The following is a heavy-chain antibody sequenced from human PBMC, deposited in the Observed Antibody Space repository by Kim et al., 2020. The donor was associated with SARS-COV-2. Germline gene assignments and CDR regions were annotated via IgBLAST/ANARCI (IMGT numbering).Heavy chain of an antibody. Sequence: SVKVSCKASGGTFSSYAISWVRQAPGQGLEWMGGIIPILGAANYAQKFQGRVTITAGESTSTAYMELSSLRSEDTAVYYCARDGAQILDGMDVWGQGTTVTAS. CDR2: IIPILGAA. V-gene: IGHV1-69*13. D-gene: IGHD3-16*01. CDR3: ARDGAQILDGMDV. J-gene: IGHJ6*02. CDR1: GGTFSSYA.